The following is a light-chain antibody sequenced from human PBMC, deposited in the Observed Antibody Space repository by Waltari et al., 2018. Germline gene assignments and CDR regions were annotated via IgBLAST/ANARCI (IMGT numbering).Light chain of an antibody. V-gene: IGKV1-5*03. CDR3: QQYRSYWT. Sequence: DIQMTPSPSTLSASVGDRVNITCRASQTITNWVAWYQQKPGKAPELLIYQVSNLQTGVPSRFSGGGSGAEYTLTISSLQADDFATYYCQQYRSYWTFGQGTKVEMK. CDR1: QTITNW. CDR2: QVS. J-gene: IGKJ1*01.